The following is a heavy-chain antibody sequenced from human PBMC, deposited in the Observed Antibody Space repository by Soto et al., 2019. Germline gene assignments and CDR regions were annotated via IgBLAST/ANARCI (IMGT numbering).Heavy chain of an antibody. CDR1: GDSISGSY. J-gene: IGHJ4*02. V-gene: IGHV4-59*01. Sequence: SETLSLTCIVSGDSISGSYWSWIRQSPGKGLEWLGYVYYTGSTNYSPSLRSRVSISVDTSKNEFSLRLSSVTAADTAVYFCARSVAVPGAHIDYWGQGTQVTVSS. CDR3: ARSVAVPGAHIDY. D-gene: IGHD6-19*01. CDR2: VYYTGST.